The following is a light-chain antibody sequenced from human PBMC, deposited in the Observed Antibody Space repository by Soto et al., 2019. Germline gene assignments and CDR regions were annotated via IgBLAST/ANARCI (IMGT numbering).Light chain of an antibody. CDR1: SSDVGGYNY. V-gene: IGLV2-14*01. J-gene: IGLJ3*02. Sequence: QSALTQPASVSGSTGQSITISCTGTSSDVGGYNYVSWYQQHPGKAPKLMIYEVSNRPSGVSNRFSGSKSGNTASLTISGLQAEDEADYYCNSFTSINTWVFGGGTKLTVL. CDR3: NSFTSINTWV. CDR2: EVS.